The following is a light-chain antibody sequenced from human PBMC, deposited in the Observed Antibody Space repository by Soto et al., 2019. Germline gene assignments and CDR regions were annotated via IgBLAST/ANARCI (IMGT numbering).Light chain of an antibody. CDR2: GNS. CDR3: QSHDSSLSGSYV. J-gene: IGLJ1*01. CDR1: SSNIGAGYD. V-gene: IGLV1-40*01. Sequence: QLVLTQPPSVSGAPGQRVTISCTGSSSNIGAGYDVHWYQQLPGTAPKLLIYGNSNRPSGVPDRFSGSKSGTSASLAITGLQAEDEADYYCQSHDSSLSGSYVFGTGTKVTVL.